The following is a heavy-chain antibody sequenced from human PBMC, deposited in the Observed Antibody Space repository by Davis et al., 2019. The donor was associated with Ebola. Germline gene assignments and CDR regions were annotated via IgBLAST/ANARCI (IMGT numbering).Heavy chain of an antibody. CDR1: GGSISSYY. CDR2: IYYSGST. D-gene: IGHD1-20*01. CDR3: ARPRITGSKGIFDI. J-gene: IGHJ3*02. Sequence: PSETLSLTCTVSGGSISSYYWSWIRQPPGKGLEWIGYIYYSGSTNYNPSLKSRVTISVDTSKNQFSLKLNSVTATDTAVYYCARPRITGSKGIFDIWGQGTMVTVSS. V-gene: IGHV4-59*08.